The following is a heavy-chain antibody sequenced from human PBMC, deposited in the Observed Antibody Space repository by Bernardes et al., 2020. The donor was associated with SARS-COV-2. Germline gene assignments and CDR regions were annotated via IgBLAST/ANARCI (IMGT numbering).Heavy chain of an antibody. CDR1: GSTFRSGG. D-gene: IGHD4-4*01. CDR2: IWVDVSNR. Sequence: FFGSSGSTFRSGGVHGVRRGTGLGLEWVAVIWVDVSNRYYADTVKGRFTISRDNSKNTLYLQMNSLSAEDTAVYYCARGGVTYYYYYGMDVWGQGTTVTVSS. V-gene: IGHV3-33*01. J-gene: IGHJ6*02. CDR3: ARGGVTYYYYYGMDV.